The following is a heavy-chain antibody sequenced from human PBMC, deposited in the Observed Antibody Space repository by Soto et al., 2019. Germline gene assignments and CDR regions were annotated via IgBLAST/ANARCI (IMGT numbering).Heavy chain of an antibody. CDR3: ARVDYDFWSGYSRAPIDY. Sequence: GGSLRLSCATSGFTFSSDGMNWVRQAPGKGLEWVSSISSSSSYIYYADSVKGRFTISRDNAKNSLYLQMNSLRAEDTAVYYCARVDYDFWSGYSRAPIDYWGQGTLVSVSS. CDR1: GFTFSSDG. V-gene: IGHV3-21*01. J-gene: IGHJ4*02. D-gene: IGHD3-3*01. CDR2: ISSSSSYI.